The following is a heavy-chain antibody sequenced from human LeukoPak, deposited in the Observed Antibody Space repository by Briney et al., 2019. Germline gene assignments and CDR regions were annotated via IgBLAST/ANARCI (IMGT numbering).Heavy chain of an antibody. CDR3: ARDPTTEPNIAYYFDF. V-gene: IGHV4-34*01. CDR1: GVSFSGYH. J-gene: IGHJ4*02. CDR2: INDRGHT. Sequence: PETLSLTCAVYGVSFSGYHWNWIRQFPGKGLEWIGEINDRGHTNYNPSLESRVTISVDTSKKQFSLKLNSVTAADTAVYYCARDPTTEPNIAYYFDFWGQGTLVTVSS. D-gene: IGHD4-17*01.